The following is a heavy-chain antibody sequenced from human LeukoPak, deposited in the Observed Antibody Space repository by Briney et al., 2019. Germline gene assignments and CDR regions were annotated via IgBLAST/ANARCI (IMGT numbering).Heavy chain of an antibody. CDR2: INWNGGST. CDR1: GFTFDDYG. D-gene: IGHD3-22*01. J-gene: IGHJ3*02. V-gene: IGHV3-20*04. Sequence: GGSLRLSCAASGFTFDDYGMIWVRQAPGKGLEWVSAINWNGGSTGYADSVKGRFTISRDNAKNSLYLQMNSLRAEDTALYYCARDTTLYYDGSGFDAFDIWRQGTMVTVSS. CDR3: ARDTTLYYDGSGFDAFDI.